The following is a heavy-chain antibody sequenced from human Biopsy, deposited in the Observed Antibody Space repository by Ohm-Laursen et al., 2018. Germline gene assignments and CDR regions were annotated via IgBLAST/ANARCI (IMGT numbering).Heavy chain of an antibody. CDR3: ARTPRDSFWSGSYKRGLWFDP. CDR1: GDSVTKYY. D-gene: IGHD3-3*01. Sequence: TLSLTCTVSGDSVTKYYWSWIRQPPGKGLEWIGHIYYSVMTNYNPSLQSRVSISVDTSRNQVSLTLSSVTAADTAVYYCARTPRDSFWSGSYKRGLWFDPWGQGTLVTVSS. V-gene: IGHV4-59*02. CDR2: IYYSVMT. J-gene: IGHJ5*02.